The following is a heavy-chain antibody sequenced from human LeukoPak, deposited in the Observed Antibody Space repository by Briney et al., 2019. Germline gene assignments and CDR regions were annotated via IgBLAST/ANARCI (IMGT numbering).Heavy chain of an antibody. CDR1: GFTFRSFA. V-gene: IGHV3-23*01. J-gene: IGHJ4*02. CDR2: ISGRGDST. CDR3: AKAHSSSWYYFGD. D-gene: IGHD6-13*01. Sequence: GGSLRLSCAASGFTFRSFAMSWVRQAPGKGLEWVSVISGRGDSTHYADSVKGRFTISRDNSKNTLYLQMNSLRAEDTAVYYCAKAHSSSWYYFGDWGQGALVTVSS.